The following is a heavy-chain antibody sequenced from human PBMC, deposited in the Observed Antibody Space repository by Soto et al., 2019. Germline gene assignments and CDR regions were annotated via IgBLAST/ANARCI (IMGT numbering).Heavy chain of an antibody. CDR2: ISYDGSNK. Sequence: LRLSCAASGFTFSSYAMHWVRQAPGKGLEWVAVISYDGSNKYYADSVKGRFTISRDNSKNTLYLQMNSLRAEDTAVYYCAREYNSSGWKESPRYWGQGTLVTVSS. J-gene: IGHJ4*02. CDR3: AREYNSSGWKESPRY. V-gene: IGHV3-30-3*01. CDR1: GFTFSSYA. D-gene: IGHD6-19*01.